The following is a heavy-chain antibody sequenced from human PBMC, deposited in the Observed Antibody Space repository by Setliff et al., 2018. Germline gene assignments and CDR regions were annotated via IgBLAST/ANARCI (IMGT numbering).Heavy chain of an antibody. CDR1: GYTFTDHY. CDR2: INPNNGGT. V-gene: IGHV1-2*06. Sequence: VASVKVSCKASGYTFTDHYLYWVRQAPGQGLECMGRINPNNGGTNYAQKFQGRVTLTRDTSITTVYMELSTLTSDDTAVYYCVREGLSFGPGCCPNWLDPWGQGTLVTASS. CDR3: VREGLSFGPGCCPNWLDP. D-gene: IGHD3-3*01. J-gene: IGHJ5*02.